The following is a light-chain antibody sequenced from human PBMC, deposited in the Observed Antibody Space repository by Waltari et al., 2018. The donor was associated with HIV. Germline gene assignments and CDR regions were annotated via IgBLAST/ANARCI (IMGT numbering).Light chain of an antibody. J-gene: IGLJ2*01. CDR3: CSYAGSYPVV. Sequence: QSALTQPRSVSGSPGQSVTISCTGTSSDVGVYNFVSWYQQHPGKAPKLMIYDVSKRPSWVPYRFAGSKSCNTASLTISGLQAEDEADYYCCSYAGSYPVVFGGGTKLTVL. CDR2: DVS. CDR1: SSDVGVYNF. V-gene: IGLV2-11*01.